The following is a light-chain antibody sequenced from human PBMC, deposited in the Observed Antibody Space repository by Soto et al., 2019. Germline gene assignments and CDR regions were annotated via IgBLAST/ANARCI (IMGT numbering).Light chain of an antibody. V-gene: IGKV1-9*01. CDR2: AAS. CDR3: QQRNSYPLT. CDR1: QGISSY. J-gene: IGKJ4*01. Sequence: DIQLTQSPSFLSASVGDRVTITCRASQGISSYLAWYQQKPGKAPRLLIYAASTLQSGVPSRFSGSGSGTEFTLTISSLQPEDFAYYYGQQRNSYPLTCGGGTKVEIK.